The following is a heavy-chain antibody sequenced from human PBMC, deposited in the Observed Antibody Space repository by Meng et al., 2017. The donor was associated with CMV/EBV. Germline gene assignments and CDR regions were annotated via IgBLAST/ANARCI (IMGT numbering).Heavy chain of an antibody. CDR1: GYTFTGYY. CDR3: ARAGVPG. J-gene: IGHJ4*02. CDR2: INPNSGGT. V-gene: IGHV1-2*02. D-gene: IGHD2-8*01. Sequence: SVKVSCKASGYTFTGYYMHWVRQVPGQGLEWMGCINPNSGGTRYAQKFQGRVTMTRDMSINTGYMELSRLRLDDTAIYYCARAGVPGWGQGTLVTSPQ.